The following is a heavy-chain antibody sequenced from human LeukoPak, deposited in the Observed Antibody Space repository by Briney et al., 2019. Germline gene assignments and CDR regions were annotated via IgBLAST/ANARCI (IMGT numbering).Heavy chain of an antibody. Sequence: GASVKVSCKASGYTFTSYAISWVRQAPGQGLEWMGGIIPIFGTANYAQKFQGRVTITADESTSTAYMELSSLRSEDTAVYYCARAKRWLQLSGFDYWGQGTLVTVSS. CDR1: GYTFTSYA. D-gene: IGHD5-24*01. J-gene: IGHJ4*02. CDR3: ARAKRWLQLSGFDY. CDR2: IIPIFGTA. V-gene: IGHV1-69*13.